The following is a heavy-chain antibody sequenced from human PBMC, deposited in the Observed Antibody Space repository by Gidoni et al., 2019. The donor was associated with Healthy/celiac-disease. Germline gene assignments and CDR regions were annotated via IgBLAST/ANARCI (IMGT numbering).Heavy chain of an antibody. D-gene: IGHD2-2*02. V-gene: IGHV3-21*01. Sequence: EVQLVESGGGLVKPGGSLRLSCAPSGFPFSIYSMTWVPQAPGKGLEWVSSISSSRSYIYYADSVKGRFTISRDNAKNSLYLQMNSLRAEDTAVYYCAREGYCSSTSCYNAYYYYGMDVWGQGTTVTVSS. J-gene: IGHJ6*02. CDR2: ISSSRSYI. CDR1: GFPFSIYS. CDR3: AREGYCSSTSCYNAYYYYGMDV.